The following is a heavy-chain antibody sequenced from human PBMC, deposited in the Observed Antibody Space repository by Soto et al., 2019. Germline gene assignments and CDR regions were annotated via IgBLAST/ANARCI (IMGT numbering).Heavy chain of an antibody. D-gene: IGHD5-18*01. V-gene: IGHV1-46*01. CDR1: GYTFTSYY. Sequence: ASVKVSCKASGYTFTSYYMHWVRQAPGQGLEWMGIINPSGGSTSYAQKFQGRVTMTRDTSTSTVYMELSSLRSEDPAVYYCARVVRGRYSYGFAAPYGMDVWGQGTTVTVSS. J-gene: IGHJ6*02. CDR2: INPSGGST. CDR3: ARVVRGRYSYGFAAPYGMDV.